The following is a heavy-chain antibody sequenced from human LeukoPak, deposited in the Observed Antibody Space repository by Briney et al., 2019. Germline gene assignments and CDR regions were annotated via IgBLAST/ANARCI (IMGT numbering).Heavy chain of an antibody. V-gene: IGHV4-38-2*02. D-gene: IGHD6-13*01. CDR1: GYSISSGYY. Sequence: SETLSLTCTVSGYSISSGYYWGWIRQPPGKGLEWIGSIYHSGSTYYNPSLKSRVTISVDTSKNQVSLKLTSVTAADTAIYYCARQQSSSSWYYDYWGQGTLVSVSS. CDR2: IYHSGST. CDR3: ARQQSSSSWYYDY. J-gene: IGHJ4*02.